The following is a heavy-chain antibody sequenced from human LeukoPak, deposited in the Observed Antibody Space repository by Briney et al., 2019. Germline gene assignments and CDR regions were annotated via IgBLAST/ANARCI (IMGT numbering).Heavy chain of an antibody. CDR1: GFTFSSNY. D-gene: IGHD6-19*01. CDR2: IYSGGST. V-gene: IGHV3-66*01. J-gene: IGHJ6*02. Sequence: PGXXLXLSCAASGFTFSSNYMSWVRQAPGKGLEGVSVIYSGGSTYYSDFVKGRFTISRDNSKNTLYLQMNSLRAEDTAVYYCARDDGYSSPFYGMDVWGQGTTVTVSS. CDR3: ARDDGYSSPFYGMDV.